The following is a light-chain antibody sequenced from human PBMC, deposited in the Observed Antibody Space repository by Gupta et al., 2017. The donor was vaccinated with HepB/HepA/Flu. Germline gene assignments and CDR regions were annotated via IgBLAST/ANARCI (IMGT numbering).Light chain of an antibody. CDR2: AAS. CDR1: QSISNY. V-gene: IGKV1-39*01. J-gene: IGKJ4*01. Sequence: DIQMTQSPSSLSASVGDRVTITCRASQSISNYSNWYQQKQGKAPKLLIYAASSLQSGVPSRFSGSGSGTDFTLTISTLQPEDFATYYCQHRDSSPITFGGGTKVEIK. CDR3: QHRDSSPIT.